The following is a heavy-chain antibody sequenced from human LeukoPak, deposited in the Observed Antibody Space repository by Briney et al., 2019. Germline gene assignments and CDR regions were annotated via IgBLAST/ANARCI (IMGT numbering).Heavy chain of an antibody. CDR2: ISSSSSYI. J-gene: IGHJ5*02. CDR3: ARDRQKATYGDYQDWFDP. CDR1: GFTFSSYS. Sequence: GGSLRLSCAASGFTFSSYSMNWVRQAPGKGLEWVSSISSSSSYIYYADSVKGRFTISRDNAKNSLYLQVNSLRAEDTAVYYCARDRQKATYGDYQDWFDPWGQGTLVTVSS. D-gene: IGHD4-17*01. V-gene: IGHV3-21*01.